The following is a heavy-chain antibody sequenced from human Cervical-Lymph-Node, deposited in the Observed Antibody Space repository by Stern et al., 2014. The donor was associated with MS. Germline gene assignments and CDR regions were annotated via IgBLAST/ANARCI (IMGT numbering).Heavy chain of an antibody. CDR1: GYNFSNYW. CDR3: ARQAGASTTYYFDY. J-gene: IGHJ4*02. CDR2: IYPGDSDT. Sequence: MQLVQSGAEVKKPGQPLKISCEGSGYNFSNYWIGWVRQMPGKGLEWRGIIYPGDSDTKYGPSFQGHVIMSADKPINTAYLQWSSLKASDTAIYYCARQAGASTTYYFDYWGQGALITVSS. V-gene: IGHV5-51*01. D-gene: IGHD1-26*01.